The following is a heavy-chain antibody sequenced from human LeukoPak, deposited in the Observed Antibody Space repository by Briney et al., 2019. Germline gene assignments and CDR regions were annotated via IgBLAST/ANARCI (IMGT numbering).Heavy chain of an antibody. D-gene: IGHD3-22*01. V-gene: IGHV3-64D*09. CDR3: VKDRGSSGWFDS. CDR2: ISSTGDST. CDR1: GFTFSSYA. J-gene: IGHJ5*02. Sequence: GGSLRPSCSPYGFTFSSYAMQCVRQPPGEGLEHVSTISSTGDSTYYADSMKGRFTISRDNSKDTLFLQMSSLRAEDTGVYDCVKDRGSSGWFDSWGQGTLVTVSS.